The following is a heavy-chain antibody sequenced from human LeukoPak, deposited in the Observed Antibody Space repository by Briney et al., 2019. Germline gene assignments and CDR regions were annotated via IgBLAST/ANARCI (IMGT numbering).Heavy chain of an antibody. V-gene: IGHV1-2*02. CDR2: INPNSGGT. CDR3: ARYSGYEFYYDY. Sequence: GASVKVSCKASGYTFTGYYMHWVRQAPGQGLEWMGWINPNSGGTNYTQKFQGRVTMTRDTSISTAYMELSRLRSDDTAVYYCARYSGYEFYYDYWGQGTLVTVSS. D-gene: IGHD5-12*01. J-gene: IGHJ4*02. CDR1: GYTFTGYY.